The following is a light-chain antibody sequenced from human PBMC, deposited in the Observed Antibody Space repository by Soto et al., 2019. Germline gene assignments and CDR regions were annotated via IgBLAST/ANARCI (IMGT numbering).Light chain of an antibody. CDR1: NIERKS. CDR2: YDN. J-gene: IGLJ2*01. V-gene: IGLV3-21*04. CDR3: QVWDDNSDHVV. Sequence: SYELTQRPSVSVAPGKTARLTCGGNNIERKSVHWYQQRPGQAPVLVMYYDNDRPSGIPERFSGSNSGNTATLTISRVDAGDEADYYCQVWDDNSDHVVFGGGTKLTVL.